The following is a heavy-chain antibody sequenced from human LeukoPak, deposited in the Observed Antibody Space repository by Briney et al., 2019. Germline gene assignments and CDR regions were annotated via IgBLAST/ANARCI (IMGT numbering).Heavy chain of an antibody. V-gene: IGHV4-61*02. J-gene: IGHJ5*02. CDR1: GGSISSGSYY. D-gene: IGHD6-13*01. CDR3: ARSRSAAAGKPITLLDP. CDR2: IYTSGST. Sequence: SETLSLTCTVSGGSISSGSYYWSWIRQPAGKGLEWIGRIYTSGSTNYITSLKSRVTISVDTSKNQFSLKLSSVTAADTAVYYCARSRSAAAGKPITLLDPWGQGTLVTVSS.